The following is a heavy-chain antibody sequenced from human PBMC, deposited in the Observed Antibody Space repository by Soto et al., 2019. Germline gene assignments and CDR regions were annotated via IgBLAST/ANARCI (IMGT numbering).Heavy chain of an antibody. J-gene: IGHJ6*02. CDR3: ARVLGGNPDYYGMDV. V-gene: IGHV3-11*06. CDR2: ISSSSSYT. CDR1: GFTFSDYY. D-gene: IGHD2-15*01. Sequence: KPGGSLRLSCAASGFTFSDYYMSWIRQAPGKGLEWVSYISSSSSYTNYADSVKGRFTISRDNAKNSLYLQMNSLRAEDTAVYYCARVLGGNPDYYGMDVWGQGTTVTVSS.